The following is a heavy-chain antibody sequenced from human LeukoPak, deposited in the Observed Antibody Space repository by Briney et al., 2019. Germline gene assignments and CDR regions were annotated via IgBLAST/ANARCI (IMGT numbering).Heavy chain of an antibody. V-gene: IGHV3-23*01. CDR3: AKDWRGYSYDITFDY. J-gene: IGHJ4*02. CDR2: ISGSGGST. D-gene: IGHD5-18*01. CDR1: GFTFSSYA. Sequence: GGSLRRSCAASGFTFSSYAMSWVRQAPGKGLEWVSAISGSGGSTYYADSVKGRFTISRDNSKNTLYLQMNSPRAEDTAVYYCAKDWRGYSYDITFDYGGQGTLVTVSS.